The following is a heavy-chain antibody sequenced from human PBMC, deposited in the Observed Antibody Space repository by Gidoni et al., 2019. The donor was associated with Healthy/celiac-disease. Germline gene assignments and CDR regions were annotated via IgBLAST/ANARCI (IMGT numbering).Heavy chain of an antibody. Sequence: EVQLVESGGGLVQPGGSLRLSCAASGLPFRSYDMHWVRQATGKGLEWVSAIGTAGDTYYPGSVKGRFTISRENAKNSLYLQMNSLRAGDTAVYYCARGINYYGSDPHFDYWGQGTLVTVSS. D-gene: IGHD3-10*01. CDR3: ARGINYYGSDPHFDY. CDR1: GLPFRSYD. CDR2: IGTAGDT. V-gene: IGHV3-13*04. J-gene: IGHJ4*02.